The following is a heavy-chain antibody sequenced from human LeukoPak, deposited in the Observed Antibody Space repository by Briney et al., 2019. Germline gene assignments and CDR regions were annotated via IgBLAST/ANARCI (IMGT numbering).Heavy chain of an antibody. J-gene: IGHJ5*02. D-gene: IGHD2-15*01. CDR1: GFTFSGYA. V-gene: IGHV3-74*01. Sequence: GGSLRLSCAASGFTFSGYAMHWVRQAPGKGLEWVSRINSDGSSTSYADSVKGRFTISRDNAKNTLYVQMNSLRAEDTAVYYCARDRPMGGYNWFDPWGQGTLVTVSS. CDR3: ARDRPMGGYNWFDP. CDR2: INSDGSST.